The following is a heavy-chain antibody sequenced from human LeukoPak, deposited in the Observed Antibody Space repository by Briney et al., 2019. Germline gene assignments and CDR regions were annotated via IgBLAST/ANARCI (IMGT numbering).Heavy chain of an antibody. CDR2: IRYDGSNK. V-gene: IGHV3-30*02. CDR3: AQTTVTTKGAFDI. D-gene: IGHD4-17*01. CDR1: GFTFSSYG. J-gene: IGHJ3*02. Sequence: TGGSLRLSCAASGFTFSSYGMHWVRQAPGKGLEWVAFIRYDGSNKYYADSVKGRFTISRDNSKNTLYLQMNSLRAEDTAVYYCAQTTVTTKGAFDIWGQGTMVTVSS.